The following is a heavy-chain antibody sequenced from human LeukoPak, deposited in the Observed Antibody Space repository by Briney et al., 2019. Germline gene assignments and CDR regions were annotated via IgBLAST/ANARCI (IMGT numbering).Heavy chain of an antibody. D-gene: IGHD4-17*01. CDR2: IIAYNGNT. J-gene: IGHJ3*02. CDR1: GYTFTSYG. CDR3: VSGSDTDYGDPGDAFDI. V-gene: IGHV1-18*01. Sequence: ASVKVSCKASGYTFTSYGISCVRQAPGQGLEWMGWIIAYNGNTNYAQKHQGRVTMTTDTSTSTAYMDLRTLRSDKTAVYYSVSGSDTDYGDPGDAFDIWGQGTMVTVSS.